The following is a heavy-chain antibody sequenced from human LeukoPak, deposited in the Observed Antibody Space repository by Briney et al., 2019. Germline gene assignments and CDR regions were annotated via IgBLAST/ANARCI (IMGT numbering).Heavy chain of an antibody. CDR3: ARQYCSSTSCYYFDY. CDR2: IYPGDSDT. Sequence: GESLKISWKGSGYSITSYWSGWRRQMAGKVVEWGGIIYPGDSDTRYSQSFQSQVTISADESISTASLQWSSLKASDTAMYYCARQYCSSTSCYYFDYWGQGTLVTVSS. D-gene: IGHD2-2*01. J-gene: IGHJ4*02. CDR1: GYSITSYW. V-gene: IGHV5-51*01.